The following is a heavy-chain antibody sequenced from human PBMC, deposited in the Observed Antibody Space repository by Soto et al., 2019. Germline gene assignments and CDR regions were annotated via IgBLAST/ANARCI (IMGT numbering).Heavy chain of an antibody. CDR3: ARRRGAYCGGDCYPFFVY. V-gene: IGHV4-39*01. Sequence: SETLSLTCAVYGGSISSSSYYWGWIRQPPGKGLEWIGSIYYSGSTYYNPSLKSRVTISVDTSKNQFSLKLSSVTAADTAVYYCARRRGAYCGGDCYPFFVYWGQGTLVTVSS. D-gene: IGHD2-21*02. J-gene: IGHJ4*02. CDR2: IYYSGST. CDR1: GGSISSSSYY.